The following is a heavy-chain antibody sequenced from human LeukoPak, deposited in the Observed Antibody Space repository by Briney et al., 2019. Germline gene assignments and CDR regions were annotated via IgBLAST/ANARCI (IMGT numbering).Heavy chain of an antibody. D-gene: IGHD5-12*01. CDR3: ARDLRFSGSQAFDI. Sequence: SVKVSCKASGGTFSSYAISWVRQAPGQGLEWMGGIIPIFGTANYAQKFQGRVTITADESTSTAYMELSSLRSEDTAVYYCARDLRFSGSQAFDIWGQGTMVTVSS. V-gene: IGHV1-69*13. CDR1: GGTFSSYA. J-gene: IGHJ3*02. CDR2: IIPIFGTA.